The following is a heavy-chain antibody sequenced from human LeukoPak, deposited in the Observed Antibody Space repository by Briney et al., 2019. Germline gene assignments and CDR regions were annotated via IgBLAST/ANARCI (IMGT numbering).Heavy chain of an antibody. CDR2: ISYDGSNK. Sequence: GGSLRLSCAASGFTFSSYAMHGVRQAPGKGLEWVAVISYDGSNKYYADSVKGRFTISRDNSKNTLYLQMNSLRAEDTAVYYCARGEAVAGFDYWGQGTLVTVSS. V-gene: IGHV3-30*04. D-gene: IGHD6-19*01. J-gene: IGHJ4*02. CDR3: ARGEAVAGFDY. CDR1: GFTFSSYA.